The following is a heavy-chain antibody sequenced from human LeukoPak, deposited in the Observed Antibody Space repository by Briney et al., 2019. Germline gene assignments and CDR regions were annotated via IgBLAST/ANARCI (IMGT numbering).Heavy chain of an antibody. V-gene: IGHV3-7*03. D-gene: IGHD5-18*01. CDR3: ASALPRIQLWQGNY. J-gene: IGHJ4*02. CDR1: GFTFGSYW. Sequence: GGSLRLSCAASGFTFGSYWMSWVRQAPGKGLEWVANIKQDGSEKYYVDSVKGRFTISRDNAKNSLYLQMNSLRAEDTAVYYCASALPRIQLWQGNYWGQGTLVTVS. CDR2: IKQDGSEK.